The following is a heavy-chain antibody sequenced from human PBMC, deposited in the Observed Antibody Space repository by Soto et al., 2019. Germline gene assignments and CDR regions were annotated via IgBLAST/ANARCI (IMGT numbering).Heavy chain of an antibody. CDR3: ARGVAGSGFDL. CDR2: TYYRSNWRH. Sequence: SQTRSLTFVISGDSVSSNTAALNWIRSSPSRGLEWLGRTYYRSNWRHDYAVSVKSRITVNPDTSKNHFSLQLNSVTPDDTAVYYCARGVAGSGFDLWGQGTLVTVSS. J-gene: IGHJ4*02. V-gene: IGHV6-1*01. CDR1: GDSVSSNTAA. D-gene: IGHD6-19*01.